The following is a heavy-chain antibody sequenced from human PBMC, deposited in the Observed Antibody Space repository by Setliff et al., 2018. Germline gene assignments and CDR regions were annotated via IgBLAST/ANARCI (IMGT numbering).Heavy chain of an antibody. D-gene: IGHD1-26*01. CDR1: GYTFTGCY. V-gene: IGHV1-2*06. CDR2: INPNSGGT. Sequence: ASVKDSCKASGYTFTGCYMHWVRQAPGQGLEWMGRINPNSGGTNYAQKFQGRVTMTRDTSISTAYMELSRLRSDDTAVYYCARGRGSYYYYMDVWGKGTTVTVSS. J-gene: IGHJ6*03. CDR3: ARGRGSYYYYMDV.